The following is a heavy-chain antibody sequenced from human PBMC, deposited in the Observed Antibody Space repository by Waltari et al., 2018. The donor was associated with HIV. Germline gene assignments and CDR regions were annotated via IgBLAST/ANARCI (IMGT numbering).Heavy chain of an antibody. D-gene: IGHD5-18*01. J-gene: IGHJ6*02. CDR1: GFTFSSYW. CDR3: ARRGVQLWLVYGMDV. V-gene: IGHV3-74*01. Sequence: EVQLVESGGGLVQPGGSLRLSCAASGFTFSSYWMHWVRQAPGKGLVWVSRINSDGRSTSYADSVKGRFTISRDNAKNTLYLQMNSLRAEDTAVYYCARRGVQLWLVYGMDVWGQGTTVTVSS. CDR2: INSDGRST.